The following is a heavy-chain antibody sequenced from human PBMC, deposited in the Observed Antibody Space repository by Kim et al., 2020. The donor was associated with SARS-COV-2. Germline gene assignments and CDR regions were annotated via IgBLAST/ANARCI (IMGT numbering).Heavy chain of an antibody. J-gene: IGHJ4*02. CDR3: ARGSNVVVVHPLGY. CDR1: GFTFSSYG. Sequence: GGSLRLSCAASGFTFSSYGMHWVRQAPGKGLEWVAVIWYDGSNKYYADSVKGRFTISRDNSKNTLYLQMNSLRAEDTAVYYCARGSNVVVVHPLGYWGQGTLVTVSS. V-gene: IGHV3-33*01. CDR2: IWYDGSNK. D-gene: IGHD2-15*01.